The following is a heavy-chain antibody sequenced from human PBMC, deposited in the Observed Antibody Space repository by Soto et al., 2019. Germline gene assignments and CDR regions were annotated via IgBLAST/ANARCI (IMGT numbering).Heavy chain of an antibody. CDR1: GGTFSSYA. CDR2: IIPVFGTA. V-gene: IGHV1-69*06. J-gene: IGHJ6*02. Sequence: QVQLVQSGAEVKKPGSSVKVSCKASGGTFSSYAISWVRQAPGRGLEWMGGIIPVFGTANYAQKFQGRVTITADRSTSTAYMDLSSLRSDDTAVYYCARGLGELAYYYGMDVWGQGTTVTVSS. D-gene: IGHD3-10*01. CDR3: ARGLGELAYYYGMDV.